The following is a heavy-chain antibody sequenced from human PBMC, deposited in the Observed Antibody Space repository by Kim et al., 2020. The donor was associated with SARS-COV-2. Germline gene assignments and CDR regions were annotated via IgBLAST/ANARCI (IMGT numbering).Heavy chain of an antibody. Sequence: RYSPSFQGQVTISADKSISTAYLQWSSLKASDTAMYYCATGFGELLSFDYWGQGTLVTVSS. CDR3: ATGFGELLSFDY. D-gene: IGHD3-10*01. V-gene: IGHV5-51*01. J-gene: IGHJ4*02.